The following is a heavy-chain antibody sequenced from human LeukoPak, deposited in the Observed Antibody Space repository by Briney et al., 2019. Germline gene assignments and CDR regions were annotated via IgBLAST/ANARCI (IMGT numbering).Heavy chain of an antibody. CDR1: VATFSSYA. D-gene: IGHD2-15*01. CDR3: ASKEGKVVAPYYYYYMDV. V-gene: IGHV1-69*13. CDR2: IIPFFGTA. J-gene: IGHJ6*03. Sequence: SVKLSFKSSVATFSSYAISWVRQAPGQGLEWMGRIIPFFGTAKYAQKFQGRVTITPDESTSTAYMELSRLKSEDTAVYYCASKEGKVVAPYYYYYMDVWGKGTTVTVSS.